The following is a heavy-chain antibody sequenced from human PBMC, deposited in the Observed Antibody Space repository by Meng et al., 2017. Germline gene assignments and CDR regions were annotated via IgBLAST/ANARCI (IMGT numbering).Heavy chain of an antibody. Sequence: GGSRRLSWKGSGYSFTTYWIGWVRQMPGKGLEWMGIIYPGDSDTRYSPYFQGQVTISADKSISTAYLQWSSLQASDTAMYYCARQWGYPIYGMDVWGQGTMVTVSS. J-gene: IGHJ6*02. CDR2: IYPGDSDT. D-gene: IGHD5-12*01. CDR1: GYSFTTYW. CDR3: ARQWGYPIYGMDV. V-gene: IGHV5-51*01.